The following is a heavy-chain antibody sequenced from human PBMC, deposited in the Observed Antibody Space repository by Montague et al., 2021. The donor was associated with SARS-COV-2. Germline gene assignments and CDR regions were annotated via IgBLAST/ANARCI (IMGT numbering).Heavy chain of an antibody. CDR3: ARTSQYCDTTSCYSPNAMDV. Sequence: SETLSLTCTVSGGSISSSSYYWGWIRQPPGKGLEWIGSIYYSGSTYYNPSLKSRVTISVDTSKNQFSLKLSSVTAADTAVYYCARTSQYCDTTSCYSPNAMDVWGQGTTVTVSS. D-gene: IGHD2-2*01. CDR1: GGSISSSSYY. V-gene: IGHV4-39*07. CDR2: IYYSGST. J-gene: IGHJ6*02.